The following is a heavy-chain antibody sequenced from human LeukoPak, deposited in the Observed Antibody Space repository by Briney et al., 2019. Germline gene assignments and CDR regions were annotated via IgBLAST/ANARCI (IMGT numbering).Heavy chain of an antibody. Sequence: GGSLRLSCAASGFTFSSYAMHWVRQAPGKGLEWVAVISYDGSNKYYADSVKGRFTISRDNSKNTLYLQMNSLRAEDTAVYYCARGGRVVVIPFGYWGQGTLVTVSS. D-gene: IGHD3-22*01. CDR3: ARGGRVVVIPFGY. CDR2: ISYDGSNK. CDR1: GFTFSSYA. V-gene: IGHV3-30*14. J-gene: IGHJ4*02.